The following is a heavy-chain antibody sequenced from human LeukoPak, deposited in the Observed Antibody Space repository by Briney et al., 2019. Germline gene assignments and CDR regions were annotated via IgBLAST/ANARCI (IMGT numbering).Heavy chain of an antibody. CDR3: ARGHYYDSSGYLGYYYYGMDV. V-gene: IGHV4-4*07. CDR1: GGSISSYY. CDR2: IYTSGST. J-gene: IGHJ6*02. Sequence: SETLSLTCTVSGGSISSYYWSWIRQPAGKGLEWIGRIYTSGSTNYNPSLKSRVTISVDTSKNQFSLKLSSVTAADTAVYYCARGHYYDSSGYLGYYYYGMDVWGQGTTVTVSS. D-gene: IGHD3-22*01.